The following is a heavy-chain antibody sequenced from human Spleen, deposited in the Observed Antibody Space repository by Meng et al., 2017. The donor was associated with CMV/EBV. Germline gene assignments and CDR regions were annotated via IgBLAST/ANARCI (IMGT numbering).Heavy chain of an antibody. CDR3: AKDTDYYVLYGMDV. D-gene: IGHD3-16*01. J-gene: IGHJ6*02. Sequence: GESLKISCAASGFTFSSYGMHWVRQAPGKGLEWVTVIWYDGSNKYYADSVKGRFTISRDNSKNTLYLQMNSLRAEDTAVYYCAKDTDYYVLYGMDVWGQGTTVTVSS. CDR1: GFTFSSYG. V-gene: IGHV3-33*06. CDR2: IWYDGSNK.